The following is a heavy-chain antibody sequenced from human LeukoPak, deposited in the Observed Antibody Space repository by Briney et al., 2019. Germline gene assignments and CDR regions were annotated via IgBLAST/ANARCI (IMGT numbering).Heavy chain of an antibody. CDR2: INHSGST. D-gene: IGHD3-10*01. V-gene: IGHV4-34*01. J-gene: IGHJ5*02. CDR1: GGSFSGYY. Sequence: SETLSLTCAVYGGSFSGYYWSWIRQPPGKGLAWIGEINHSGSTNYHPSLKSRVTISLDTSKNQFSLKLSSDTAADTAVYYCTRLKARYYYGSGSFIVPWGQGSLVTVSS. CDR3: TRLKARYYYGSGSFIVP.